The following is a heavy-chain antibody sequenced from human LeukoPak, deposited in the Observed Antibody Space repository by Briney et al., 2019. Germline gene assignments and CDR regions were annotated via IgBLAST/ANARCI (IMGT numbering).Heavy chain of an antibody. CDR3: ARATEAVAGTGGWFDP. Sequence: SESLSLTCAVYGGSFSGYYWSWIRQPPGKGLEWIGEINHSGSTNYNPSLKSRVTISVDTSKNQFSLQLNSVTPEDTAVYYCARATEAVAGTGGWFDPWGQGTLVTVSS. V-gene: IGHV4-34*01. CDR2: INHSGST. D-gene: IGHD6-19*01. CDR1: GGSFSGYY. J-gene: IGHJ5*02.